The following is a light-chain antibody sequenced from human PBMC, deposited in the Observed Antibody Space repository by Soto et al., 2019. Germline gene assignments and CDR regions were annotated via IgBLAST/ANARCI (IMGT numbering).Light chain of an antibody. V-gene: IGKV3-20*01. CDR3: QHFGGTTFT. CDR2: GAS. Sequence: EIVLTLSPGTLSLSPGAGATLSCRASQSVSSSYIAWYQQRPGQTPSLLIYGASTRATGIPDRFSGSGSGTHFTLTISRLEPGDFAVYYCQHFGGTTFTFGQGTRLEIK. J-gene: IGKJ5*01. CDR1: QSVSSSY.